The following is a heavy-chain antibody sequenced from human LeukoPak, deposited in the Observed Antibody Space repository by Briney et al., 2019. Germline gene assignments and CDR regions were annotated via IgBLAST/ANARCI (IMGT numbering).Heavy chain of an antibody. CDR2: IYYSGST. V-gene: IGHV4-39*01. CDR3: ARQGGRYDVFDY. CDR1: GGSISSSSYY. D-gene: IGHD5-12*01. Sequence: SETLSLTCTVSGGSISSSSYYWGWIRQPPGKGLEWIGSIYYSGSTYYNPSLKSRVTISVDTSKNQFSLKLSSVTAADTAVYYCARQGGRYDVFDYWGQGTLVTVSS. J-gene: IGHJ4*02.